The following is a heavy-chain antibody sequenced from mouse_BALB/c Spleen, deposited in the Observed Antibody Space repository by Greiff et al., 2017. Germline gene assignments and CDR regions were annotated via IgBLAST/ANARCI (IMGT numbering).Heavy chain of an antibody. D-gene: IGHD2-10*02. CDR1: GFSLTGYG. CDR3: ARGLPSYWYFDV. CDR2: IWGDGST. V-gene: IGHV2-6-7*01. J-gene: IGHJ1*01. Sequence: QVQLKESGPGLVAPSQSLSITCTVSGFSLTGYGVNWVRQPPGKGLEWLGMIWGDGSTDYNLALKSRLSISKDNSKSQVFLKMNSLQTDDTARYYCARGLPSYWYFDVWGAGTTVTVSS.